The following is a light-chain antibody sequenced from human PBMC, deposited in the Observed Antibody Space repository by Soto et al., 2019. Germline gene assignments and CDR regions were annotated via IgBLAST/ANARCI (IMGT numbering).Light chain of an antibody. J-gene: IGKJ3*01. CDR3: QQYGSSSFA. CDR1: QSISSTY. CDR2: GAF. V-gene: IGKV3-20*01. Sequence: EIVLTQSPGTLSVSPGERATLFCRARQSISSTYLAWYQKKPGQAPRLLLYGAFNRATGIPDRFSGSGSGTDFTLTISRLEPEDCALYYCQQYGSSSFAFGPGTKVEIK.